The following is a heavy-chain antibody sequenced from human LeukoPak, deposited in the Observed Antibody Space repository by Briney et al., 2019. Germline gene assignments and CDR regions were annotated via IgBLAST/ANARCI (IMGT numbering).Heavy chain of an antibody. J-gene: IGHJ3*02. D-gene: IGHD3-22*01. CDR1: GFTFYNYG. CDR3: ARIDTYYYDSSGYYSAFDI. V-gene: IGHV3-20*04. Sequence: PGVSLRFYCAASGFTFYNYGMSRVRQAPGKGLEWCSGLNWDGASTGYADSVKGRFTISRDNAKNSLYMQMNSLRAEDTALYYCARIDTYYYDSSGYYSAFDIWGQGTIVTVSS. CDR2: LNWDGAST.